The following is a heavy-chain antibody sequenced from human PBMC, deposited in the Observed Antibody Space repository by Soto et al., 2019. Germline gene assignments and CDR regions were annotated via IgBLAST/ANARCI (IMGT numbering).Heavy chain of an antibody. CDR3: AKYGCSSTSCQCDY. V-gene: IGHV3-23*01. CDR1: GFTFSSYA. D-gene: IGHD2-2*01. CDR2: ISGSGGYT. Sequence: PGGSLRLSCAASGFTFSSYAMHWVRQAPGKGLEYVSAISGSGGYTYYANSVKGRFTISRDNSKNTLYLQLNSLRAEDTAVYYCAKYGCSSTSCQCDYWGQGTRVTVSS. J-gene: IGHJ4*02.